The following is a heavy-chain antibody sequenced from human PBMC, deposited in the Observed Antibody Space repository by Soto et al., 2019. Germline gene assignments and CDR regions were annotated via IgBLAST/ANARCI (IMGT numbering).Heavy chain of an antibody. D-gene: IGHD3-3*01. Sequence: GESLRLSCTVSGFDFSTYSMNWVRQAPGKGLEWIAYVSMDSDTIHYADSVKGRFTISRDDAENSLYLQMNSLRDEDTATYYCARLYYDYVWGQGTTVTVS. J-gene: IGHJ6*02. CDR3: ARLYYDYV. CDR2: VSMDSDTI. V-gene: IGHV3-48*02. CDR1: GFDFSTYS.